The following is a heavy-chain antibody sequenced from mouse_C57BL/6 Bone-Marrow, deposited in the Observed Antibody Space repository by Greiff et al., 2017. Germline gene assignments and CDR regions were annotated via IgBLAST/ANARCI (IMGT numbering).Heavy chain of an antibody. D-gene: IGHD1-1*01. Sequence: QVQLQQSGAELMKPGASVKLSCKATGYTFTGYWIEWVKQRPGHGLEWIGEILPGSGSTNYNEKFKGKTTFTADTSSNTAYMQLSSLTTEDSASYYCARYPITTVVPYYFDYWGQGTTLTVSS. CDR2: ILPGSGST. CDR1: GYTFTGYW. V-gene: IGHV1-9*01. CDR3: ARYPITTVVPYYFDY. J-gene: IGHJ2*01.